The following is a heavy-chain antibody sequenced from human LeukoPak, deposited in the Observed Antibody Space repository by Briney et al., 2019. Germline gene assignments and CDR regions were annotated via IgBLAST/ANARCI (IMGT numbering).Heavy chain of an antibody. CDR3: ARSIRSGYYLDY. D-gene: IGHD3-22*01. Sequence: SVKVSCKASGSTFSSYAISWVRQAPGQGLEWMGRIIPIFGTANYAQKFQGRVTITTDESTSTAYMELSSLRSEDTAVYYCARSIRSGYYLDYWGQGTLVTVSS. V-gene: IGHV1-69*05. CDR1: GSTFSSYA. J-gene: IGHJ4*02. CDR2: IIPIFGTA.